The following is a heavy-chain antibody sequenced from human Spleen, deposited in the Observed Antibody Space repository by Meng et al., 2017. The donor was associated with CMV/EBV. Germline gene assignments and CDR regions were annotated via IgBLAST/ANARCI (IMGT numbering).Heavy chain of an antibody. Sequence: ASVKVSCKASGYTFTSYGISWVRQAPGQGLEWMGWISAYNGNTNYAQKLQGRVTMTTDTSTSTAYMELRSLRSDDTAVYYCARFYYGSGIYYYYGMDVWGQGTTVTVSS. D-gene: IGHD3-10*01. CDR1: GYTFTSYG. J-gene: IGHJ6*02. CDR3: ARFYYGSGIYYYYGMDV. V-gene: IGHV1-18*01. CDR2: ISAYNGNT.